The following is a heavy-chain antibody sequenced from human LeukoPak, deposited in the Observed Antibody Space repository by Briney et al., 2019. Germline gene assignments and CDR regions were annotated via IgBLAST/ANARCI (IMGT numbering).Heavy chain of an antibody. J-gene: IGHJ4*02. CDR3: ATEGSFDY. CDR1: GFTFSSYG. CDR2: ISFDASNK. Sequence: GGSLRLSSAASGFTFSSYGMHWVRQAPGKGLEWVAVISFDASNKYYADSVKGRFTISRDNSKNTLYLQMNSLRAEDAAVYYCATEGSFDYWGQGTLVTVSS. V-gene: IGHV3-30*03.